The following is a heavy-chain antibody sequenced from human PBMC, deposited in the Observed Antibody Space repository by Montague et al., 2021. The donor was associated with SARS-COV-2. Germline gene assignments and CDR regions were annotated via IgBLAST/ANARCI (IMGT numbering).Heavy chain of an antibody. CDR3: VRSFYCSSSSCSGSYYYGMDL. J-gene: IGHJ6*02. Sequence: SLRLSCAASGFTFSSHAMSWVRQAPGKGLEWVSVISGSGYSTYYVDSVKGRFTISRDNSKSTLHLLMNSLRAEDTAVYYCVRSFYCSSSSCSGSYYYGMDLWGQGTTVTVSS. V-gene: IGHV3-23*01. D-gene: IGHD2-2*01. CDR1: GFTFSSHA. CDR2: ISGSGYST.